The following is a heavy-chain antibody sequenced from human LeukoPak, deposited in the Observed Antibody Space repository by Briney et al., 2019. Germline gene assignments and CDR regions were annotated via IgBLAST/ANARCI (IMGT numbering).Heavy chain of an antibody. CDR2: IYYSGST. Sequence: PSETLSLTCTVSGGSISSYYWSWIRQPPGKGLEWIGYIYYSGSTNYNPSLKSRVTISVDTSKNQFSLKLSSVTAADTAVYYCARGSREGLLWFGELSYYYYYMDVWGKGTTVTISS. J-gene: IGHJ6*03. V-gene: IGHV4-59*01. CDR3: ARGSREGLLWFGELSYYYYYMDV. D-gene: IGHD3-10*01. CDR1: GGSISSYY.